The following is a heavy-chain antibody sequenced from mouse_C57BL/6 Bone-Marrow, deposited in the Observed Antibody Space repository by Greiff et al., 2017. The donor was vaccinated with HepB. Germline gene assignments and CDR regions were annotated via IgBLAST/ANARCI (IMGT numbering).Heavy chain of an antibody. Sequence: EVNVVESGEGLVKPGGSLKLSCAASGFTFSSYAMSWVRQTPEKRLEWVAYISSGGDYIYYADTVKGRFTISRDNARNTLYLQMSSLKSEDTAMYYCTSHYGNFDVWGTGTTVTVSS. CDR1: GFTFSSYA. D-gene: IGHD2-1*01. V-gene: IGHV5-9-1*02. J-gene: IGHJ1*03. CDR2: ISSGGDYI. CDR3: TSHYGNFDV.